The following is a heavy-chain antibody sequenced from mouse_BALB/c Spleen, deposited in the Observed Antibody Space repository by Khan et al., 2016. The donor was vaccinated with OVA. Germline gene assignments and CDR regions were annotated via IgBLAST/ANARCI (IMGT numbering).Heavy chain of an antibody. CDR1: GYTFTSYW. CDR2: TNPTNGRT. D-gene: IGHD2-14*01. CDR3: ARNKKIGATYFDY. V-gene: IGHV1S81*02. J-gene: IGHJ2*01. Sequence: QVQLQQPGAELVKSGASVKMSCTASGYTFTSYWMHWVKQRLGQGLEWFAETNPTNGRTYYNEKFKSKATLTVDKSSSTAYMLLSGPTFEDSAVYYCARNKKIGATYFDYWGQGTTLTVSA.